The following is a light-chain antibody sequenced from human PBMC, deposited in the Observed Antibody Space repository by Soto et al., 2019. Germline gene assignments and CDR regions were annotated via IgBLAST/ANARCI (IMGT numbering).Light chain of an antibody. J-gene: IGKJ1*01. CDR3: QQYNNWPPERT. V-gene: IGKV3-15*01. Sequence: EIVMRQSPATLSMSPGERAALSCRASRSVSSNLALYQQKPGQAPRLLIYGASTRATGIPARFSGSGSGTEFTLTISSLQSEDFPVYYCQQYNNWPPERTLGQGIKV. CDR1: RSVSSN. CDR2: GAS.